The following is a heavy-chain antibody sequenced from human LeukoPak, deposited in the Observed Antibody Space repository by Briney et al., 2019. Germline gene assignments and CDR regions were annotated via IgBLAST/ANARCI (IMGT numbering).Heavy chain of an antibody. CDR3: ARDLNAYDSSGYYQL. V-gene: IGHV3-7*01. CDR2: IKQDGSEK. J-gene: IGHJ3*01. CDR1: GFTFSCYW. D-gene: IGHD3-22*01. Sequence: PGGSVRLSCAASGFTFSCYWMSWVRQAPGKGLEWVANIKQDGSEKYYVDSVKGRFTISRDNAKNSLYLQMNSLRAEDTAVYYCARDLNAYDSSGYYQLWGQGTMVTVSS.